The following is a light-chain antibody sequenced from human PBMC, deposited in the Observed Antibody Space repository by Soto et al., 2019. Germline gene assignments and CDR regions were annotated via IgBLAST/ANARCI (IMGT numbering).Light chain of an antibody. J-gene: IGLJ3*02. CDR3: QSYDRSLSGWV. V-gene: IGLV1-40*01. CDR2: GNN. CDR1: SSNIGAGYD. Sequence: QSVLTQPPSVSGAPGQRVTISCTGSSSNIGAGYDVHWYQQLPGTAPKLLIYGNNNRPSGVPDRFSGSKSGTSASLAITGLQAEDDTDYYCQSYDRSLSGWVFGGGTKLTVL.